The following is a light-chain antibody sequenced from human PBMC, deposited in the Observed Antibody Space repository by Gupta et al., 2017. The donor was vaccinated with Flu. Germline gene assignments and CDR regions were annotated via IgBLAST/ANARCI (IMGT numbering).Light chain of an antibody. Sequence: EVVLTQSPATLSVSPGEGATLSCRASQSISNNLAWYQQKPGEAPRLLIYGASTRASGNPARFRGSGSGTDFTLIISSLQSEDFAVYYCQQSNERPTYTFGQGTKLEIK. V-gene: IGKV3-15*01. J-gene: IGKJ2*01. CDR3: QQSNERPTYT. CDR1: QSISNN. CDR2: GAS.